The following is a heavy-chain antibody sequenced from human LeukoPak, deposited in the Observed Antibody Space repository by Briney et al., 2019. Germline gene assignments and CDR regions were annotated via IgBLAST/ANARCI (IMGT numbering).Heavy chain of an antibody. J-gene: IGHJ3*02. CDR3: ARDGNSDYVWGGYRYTSVNDAFDI. CDR2: IIPIFGTA. Sequence: GASVKVSCKASGGTFSSYAISWVRQAPGQGLEWMGRIIPIFGTANYAQKFQGRVTITTDESTSTAYMELSSLRSEDTAVYYCARDGNSDYVWGGYRYTSVNDAFDIWGQGTMVTVSS. D-gene: IGHD3-16*02. V-gene: IGHV1-69*05. CDR1: GGTFSSYA.